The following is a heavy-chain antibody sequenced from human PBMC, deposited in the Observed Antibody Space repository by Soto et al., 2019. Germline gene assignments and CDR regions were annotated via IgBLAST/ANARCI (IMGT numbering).Heavy chain of an antibody. Sequence: QITLKDSGPTLVKSTQTLTLTCTFSGFSLTTSGVGVGWIRQPPGKALEWLALIYWDDDKRYSPSLKSRLTITKYYSKNQVVLMMTNMDPVDTATYCCAQSLGEDWFDPWGQGTLVTVSS. J-gene: IGHJ5*02. CDR1: GFSLTTSGVG. D-gene: IGHD3-16*01. CDR2: IYWDDDK. CDR3: AQSLGEDWFDP. V-gene: IGHV2-5*02.